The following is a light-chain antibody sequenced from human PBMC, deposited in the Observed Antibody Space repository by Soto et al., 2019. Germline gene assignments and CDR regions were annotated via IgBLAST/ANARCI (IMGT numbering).Light chain of an antibody. V-gene: IGLV2-23*02. CDR3: LSFARSTLSLV. J-gene: IGLJ3*02. Sequence: QSALTQPASVSGSPGQSITMSCTGTASDIGSYDLVSWYQQHPGKAPKLIIFEVSQRPSGVSGRFSGSKSGTTASLTISGLQAEDEAHYYCLSFARSTLSLVFCGGTKVTVL. CDR1: ASDIGSYDL. CDR2: EVS.